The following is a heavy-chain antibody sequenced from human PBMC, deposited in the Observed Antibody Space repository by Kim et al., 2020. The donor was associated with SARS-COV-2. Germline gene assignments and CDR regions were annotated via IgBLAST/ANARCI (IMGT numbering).Heavy chain of an antibody. V-gene: IGHV5-51*01. CDR2: T. CDR3: AKMYYDILAPDY. Sequence: TRYSPSFQGQVTISADKSISNAYLQWRSLKASDNAMYYCAKMYYDILAPDYWGQGTLVTVSS. J-gene: IGHJ4*02. D-gene: IGHD3-9*01.